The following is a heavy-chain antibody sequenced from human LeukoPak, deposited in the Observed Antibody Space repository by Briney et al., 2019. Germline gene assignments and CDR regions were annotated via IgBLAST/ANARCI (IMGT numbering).Heavy chain of an antibody. CDR3: ARDRRLREWYFDL. Sequence: SVKVSCKASGGTFSSYAISWVRQAPGQGLEWMGRIIPIFGTANYAQKFQGRVTITTDESTSTAYMELSSLRSEDTAVYYCARDRRLREWYFDLWSRGTLVTVSS. D-gene: IGHD4-17*01. V-gene: IGHV1-69*05. CDR1: GGTFSSYA. CDR2: IIPIFGTA. J-gene: IGHJ2*01.